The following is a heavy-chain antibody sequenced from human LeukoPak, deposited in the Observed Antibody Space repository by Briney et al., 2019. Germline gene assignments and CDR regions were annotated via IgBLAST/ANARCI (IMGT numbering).Heavy chain of an antibody. J-gene: IGHJ3*02. D-gene: IGHD4-11*01. V-gene: IGHV4-61*02. CDR1: GGSISSGSYY. CDR3: AKDYSNYKGAFDI. Sequence: PSQTLSLTCTVSGGSISSGSYYWSWIRQPAGKGLEWIGRIYTSGSTNYNPSLKSRVTISVDTSKNQFSLKLSSVTAADTAVYYCAKDYSNYKGAFDIWGQGTMVTVSS. CDR2: IYTSGST.